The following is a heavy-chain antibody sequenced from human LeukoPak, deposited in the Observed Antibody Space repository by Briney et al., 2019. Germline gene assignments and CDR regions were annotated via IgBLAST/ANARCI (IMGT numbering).Heavy chain of an antibody. Sequence: GGSLRLSCAASGFTFSSYAMSWVRQAPGKGLEWVSAISGSGGSTYYADSVKGRSTISRDNSKNTLYLQMNSLRAEDTAVYYCAKDLSDFWSGYHAYYFDYWGQGTLVTVSS. CDR1: GFTFSSYA. CDR3: AKDLSDFWSGYHAYYFDY. CDR2: ISGSGGST. V-gene: IGHV3-23*01. J-gene: IGHJ4*02. D-gene: IGHD3-3*01.